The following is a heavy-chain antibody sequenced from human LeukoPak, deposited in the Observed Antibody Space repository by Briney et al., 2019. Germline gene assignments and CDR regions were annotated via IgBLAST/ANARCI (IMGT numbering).Heavy chain of an antibody. CDR1: GFTFSSYA. CDR2: ISGSGGST. D-gene: IGHD3-10*01. J-gene: IGHJ4*02. CDR3: AKVGTMVRGVPNFDY. V-gene: IGHV3-23*01. Sequence: GGSLRLSCAASGFTFSSYAMSWVRQAPGKGLEWVSAISGSGGSTYYADSVKGRFTISRDNSKNTLYLQMNSLRAEDTAVYYCAKVGTMVRGVPNFDYWGQGTLLTVSS.